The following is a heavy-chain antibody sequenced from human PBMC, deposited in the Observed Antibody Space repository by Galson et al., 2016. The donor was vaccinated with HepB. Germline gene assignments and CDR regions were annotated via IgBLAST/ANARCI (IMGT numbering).Heavy chain of an antibody. CDR2: IKHDGSET. D-gene: IGHD1-14*01. J-gene: IGHJ4*02. CDR3: AKGRTAAPGNRAIFDY. V-gene: IGHV3-7*03. CDR1: GFTFSSYW. Sequence: SLRLSCAASGFTFSSYWMNWVRQAPGKGLEWVGNIKHDGSETYYADPVEGRFTISRDDAQNSLYLQMNSLRADDTAIYYCAKGRTAAPGNRAIFDYWGQGTLVTVSS.